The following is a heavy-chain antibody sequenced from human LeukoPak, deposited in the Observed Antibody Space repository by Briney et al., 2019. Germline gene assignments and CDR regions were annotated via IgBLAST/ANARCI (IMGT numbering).Heavy chain of an antibody. V-gene: IGHV3-30-3*01. J-gene: IGHJ6*02. Sequence: GRSLRLSCAASGFTFSSYAMHWVRQAPGKGLEWVAVISYDGSNKYYADSVKGRFTISRDNSKNTLYLQMNSLRAEDTAVYYCARDAKDYYYGMDVWGQGTTVTVSS. CDR3: ARDAKDYYYGMDV. CDR1: GFTFSSYA. CDR2: ISYDGSNK.